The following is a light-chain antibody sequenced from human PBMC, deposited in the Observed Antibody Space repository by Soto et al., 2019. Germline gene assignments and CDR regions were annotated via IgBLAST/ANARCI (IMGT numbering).Light chain of an antibody. CDR2: DVS. CDR3: SSYTEV. CDR1: SSDVGGYNY. J-gene: IGLJ1*01. V-gene: IGLV2-14*01. Sequence: QSALTQPASVSGSPGQSITISCTGTSSDVGGYNYVSWYQQHPGKAPKPMIYDVSNRPSGVSNRFSGSKSGNTASLTISGLQAEDEADYYCSSYTEVFGTGTKVTVL.